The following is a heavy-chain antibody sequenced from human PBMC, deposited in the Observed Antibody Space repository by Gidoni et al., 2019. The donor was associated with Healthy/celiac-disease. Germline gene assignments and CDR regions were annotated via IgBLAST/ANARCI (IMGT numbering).Heavy chain of an antibody. CDR3: ATNYYGSGSYYNRGYFDY. D-gene: IGHD3-10*01. CDR1: GFTVSSTY. Sequence: VQLVESGGGLVQPGGSLRLSCAASGFTVSSTYMSGVRQAPGQGLEWVVVIYSGCSTYYADSVKGRFTISRHNSKNTLYLQMNSLIAEDTAVYYCATNYYGSGSYYNRGYFDYWGQGTLVTVSS. CDR2: IYSGCST. V-gene: IGHV3-53*04. J-gene: IGHJ4*02.